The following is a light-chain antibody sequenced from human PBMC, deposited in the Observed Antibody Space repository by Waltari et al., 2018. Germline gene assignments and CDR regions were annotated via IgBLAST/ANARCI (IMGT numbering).Light chain of an antibody. J-gene: IGKJ4*01. CDR3: HQFYNWPLT. Sequence: EIVLTQSQATVSLSPGEGATLSCRASQSVSIYLAWYQQKPGQAPSLLIYDASNRAAGIPARFSGSGSGTDFTLTISTLEPEDFAVYYCHQFYNWPLTFGGGTKVEIK. V-gene: IGKV3-11*01. CDR2: DAS. CDR1: QSVSIY.